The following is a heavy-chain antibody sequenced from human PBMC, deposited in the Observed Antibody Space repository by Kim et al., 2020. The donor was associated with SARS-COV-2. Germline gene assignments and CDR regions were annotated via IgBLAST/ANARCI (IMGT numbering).Heavy chain of an antibody. V-gene: IGHV1-18*01. J-gene: IGHJ4*02. D-gene: IGHD3-3*02. Sequence: ASVKVSCKASGYTFTSYGIAWVRQAPGQGLEWMGWISAYNGYTNYVQNLQGRVTMTTDTSTSTAYMELRRLTSDDTAIYYCARGPLGHFDQWGQGTLVTVPS. CDR2: ISAYNGYT. CDR3: ARGPLGHFDQ. CDR1: GYTFTSYG.